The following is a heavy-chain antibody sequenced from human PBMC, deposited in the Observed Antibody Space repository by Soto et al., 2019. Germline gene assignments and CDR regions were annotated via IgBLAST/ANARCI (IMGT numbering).Heavy chain of an antibody. D-gene: IGHD1-1*01. J-gene: IGHJ5*02. CDR3: ARDQLEGNWFDP. Sequence: PSETLSLTCTVSGGSISSSSYYWGWIRQPPGKGLEWIGSIYYSGSTYYNPSLKSRVTISVDRSKNQFSLNLNSVTAADTAVYYCARDQLEGNWFDPWGQGTLVTVSS. V-gene: IGHV4-39*07. CDR2: IYYSGST. CDR1: GGSISSSSYY.